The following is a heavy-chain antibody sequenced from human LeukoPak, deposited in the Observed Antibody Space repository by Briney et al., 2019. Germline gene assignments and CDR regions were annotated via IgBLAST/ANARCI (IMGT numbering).Heavy chain of an antibody. CDR3: ARGYSSSWDYFDY. J-gene: IGHJ4*02. CDR2: ISASGP. Sequence: PGGSLRLSCAASGFTFSRLAMTWVRQAPGKGLEWVSTISASGPYYADAVRGRFTISRDNAKNTLYLQMNSLRAEDTAVYYCARGYSSSWDYFDYWGQGTLVTVSS. CDR1: GFTFSRLA. D-gene: IGHD6-13*01. V-gene: IGHV3-23*01.